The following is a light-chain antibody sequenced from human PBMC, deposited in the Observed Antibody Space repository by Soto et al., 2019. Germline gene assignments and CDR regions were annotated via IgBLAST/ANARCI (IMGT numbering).Light chain of an antibody. CDR2: GSS. CDR3: QQYNNWPLIT. CDR1: QNVNMY. V-gene: IGKV3-15*01. Sequence: EIVMTQSPATLSVSPGERATLSCRASQNVNMYLAWYQRKPGQAPRLLIYGSSTRATDTPARFSGSGSGTEFTLTISSLQSEDSGVYYCQQYNNWPLITFGQGTRLEI. J-gene: IGKJ5*01.